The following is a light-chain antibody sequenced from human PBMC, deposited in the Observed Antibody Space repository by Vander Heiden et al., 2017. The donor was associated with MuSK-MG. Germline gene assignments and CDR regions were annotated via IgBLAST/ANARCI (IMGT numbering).Light chain of an antibody. J-gene: IGLJ3*02. CDR3: CSYTSRNSLWV. CDR1: NSDLGVYNY. CDR2: DVT. V-gene: IGLV2-14*03. Sequence: QSALTQPATVSGSPGQSITISCTGVNSDLGVYNYVAWYQQHPGKTPQLIIYDVTDRPSGISNRFSGSKSGNSASLTISGLRAQDAADYYCCSYTSRNSLWVFGGGTKLTVL.